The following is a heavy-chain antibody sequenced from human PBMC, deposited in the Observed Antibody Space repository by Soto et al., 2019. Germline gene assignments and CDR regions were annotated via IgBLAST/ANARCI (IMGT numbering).Heavy chain of an antibody. Sequence: EVQLVESGGGLVQPGGSLRLSCAASGFTFSNYNMNWVRQAPGKGLEWVSYISSSGSTIYYADSVKGRFTISRDNAKNSLYLQMNSLRAEDTAVYYCARAGLLRFFLLGDAFDIWGQGTMVTVSS. CDR1: GFTFSNYN. D-gene: IGHD3-3*01. CDR3: ARAGLLRFFLLGDAFDI. J-gene: IGHJ3*02. V-gene: IGHV3-48*01. CDR2: ISSSGSTI.